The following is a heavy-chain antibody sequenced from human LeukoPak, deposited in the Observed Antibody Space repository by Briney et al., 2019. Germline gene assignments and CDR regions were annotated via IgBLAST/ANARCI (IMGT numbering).Heavy chain of an antibody. J-gene: IGHJ4*02. V-gene: IGHV3-30*02. D-gene: IGHD2-8*02. CDR1: GFTFSSSA. CDR2: IAHHGNNK. CDR3: AKDGSWSCTD. Sequence: GGSLRLSCGASGFTFSSSAMHWVRQGPGKGLGWVAYIAHHGNNKYYADSVKGRFTISRDNSKGSLYLQMNSLRADDTAVYYCAKDGSWSCTDWGQGTLVRVSS.